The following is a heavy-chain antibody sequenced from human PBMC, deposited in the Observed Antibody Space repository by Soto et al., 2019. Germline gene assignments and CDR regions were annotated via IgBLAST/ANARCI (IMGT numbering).Heavy chain of an antibody. V-gene: IGHV4-59*01. Sequence: SETLSLTCTVSGGSISSYYWSWIRQPPGKGLEWIWYIYYSGSTNYNPSLKSRVTISVDTSKNQFSLKLSSVTAADTAVYYCAVSFGEGYFDYWGQGTLVTVSS. D-gene: IGHD3-10*01. J-gene: IGHJ4*02. CDR1: GGSISSYY. CDR3: AVSFGEGYFDY. CDR2: IYYSGST.